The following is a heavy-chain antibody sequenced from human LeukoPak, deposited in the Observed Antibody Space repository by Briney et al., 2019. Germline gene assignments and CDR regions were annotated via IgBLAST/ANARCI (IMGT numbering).Heavy chain of an antibody. J-gene: IGHJ4*02. D-gene: IGHD5-18*01. CDR1: GGSFSGYY. V-gene: IGHV4-34*01. Sequence: SETLSLTCAVYGGSFSGYYWSWIRQPPGKGLEWIGEINHSASTNYNPSLKSRVTISVDTSKNQFSLKLSSVTAADTAVYYCARGYPAMVTSFDYWGQGTLVTVSS. CDR3: ARGYPAMVTSFDY. CDR2: INHSAST.